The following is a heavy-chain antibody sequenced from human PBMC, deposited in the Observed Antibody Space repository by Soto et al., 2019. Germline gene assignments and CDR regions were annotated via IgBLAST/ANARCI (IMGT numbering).Heavy chain of an antibody. J-gene: IGHJ6*02. V-gene: IGHV1-3*01. Sequence: GASVEVSCKASVYTINTYAIHLVRQAPGQRLEWMGWINAGNGNTKYSQKFQGRVTITRDTSASTAYMELSSLRSEDTAVYYCARVNYDFSMDVWGQGTTVTVSS. D-gene: IGHD3-3*01. CDR1: VYTINTYA. CDR3: ARVNYDFSMDV. CDR2: INAGNGNT.